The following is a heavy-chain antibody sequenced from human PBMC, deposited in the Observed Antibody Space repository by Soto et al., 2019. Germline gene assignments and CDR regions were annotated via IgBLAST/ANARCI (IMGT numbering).Heavy chain of an antibody. V-gene: IGHV3-33*01. CDR1: GFTFSSYG. J-gene: IGHJ4*02. Sequence: GGSLILSCAASGFTFSSYGMHWVRQAPGKGLEWVAVIRYDGSNKYYADSVKGRFTISRDNAKNTLYLQMNSLRAEDTAVYYCARRSGYSDYWGQGTLVTVSS. CDR2: IRYDGSNK. D-gene: IGHD3-10*01. CDR3: ARRSGYSDY.